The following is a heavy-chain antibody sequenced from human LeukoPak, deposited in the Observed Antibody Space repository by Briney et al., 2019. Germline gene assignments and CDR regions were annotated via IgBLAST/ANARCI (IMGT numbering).Heavy chain of an antibody. CDR2: INTDGDRT. Sequence: GGSLRLSCAASGFRFSGYWMHWVRQAPGEGLVWVSLINTDGDRTTYADSVKGRFTISRDNAKNTLYLQMNSLRAEDTAVYYCARESGYTYGAWGQGTLVTVSS. CDR3: ARESGYTYGA. J-gene: IGHJ4*02. V-gene: IGHV3-74*01. CDR1: GFRFSGYW. D-gene: IGHD6-13*01.